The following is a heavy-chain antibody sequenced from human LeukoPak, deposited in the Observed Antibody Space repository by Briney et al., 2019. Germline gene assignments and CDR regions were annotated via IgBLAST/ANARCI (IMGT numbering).Heavy chain of an antibody. V-gene: IGHV1-2*02. J-gene: IGHJ3*02. Sequence: ASVKVSCKASGYTFTGYYMNWVRQAPGQGLEWVGWIHPNSGATNYAQKFQGRVTLTRDTSISTAYMELTSLRSDDTAVYYCARPWQWLAPGAFDIGGQGTMVTLS. CDR3: ARPWQWLAPGAFDI. D-gene: IGHD6-19*01. CDR1: GYTFTGYY. CDR2: IHPNSGAT.